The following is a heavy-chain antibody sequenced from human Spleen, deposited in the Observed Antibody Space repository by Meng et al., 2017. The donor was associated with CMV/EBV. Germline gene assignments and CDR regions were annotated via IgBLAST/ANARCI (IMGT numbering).Heavy chain of an antibody. CDR2: INNSGNT. V-gene: IGHV4-34*01. CDR3: ARGPPDGSGSYSQYDY. J-gene: IGHJ4*02. CDR1: GGACSGYY. D-gene: IGHD3-10*01. Sequence: YGGACSGYYWSWNRRPPGEGLEWIGEINNSGNTNYRPSLKSRVTISVETSKNQFSLKLSSVTAADTAVYYCARGPPDGSGSYSQYDYWGQGNLVTVSS.